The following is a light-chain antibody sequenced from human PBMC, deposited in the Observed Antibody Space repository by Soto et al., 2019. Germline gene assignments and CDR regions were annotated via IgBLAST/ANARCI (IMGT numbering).Light chain of an antibody. V-gene: IGLV2-14*03. CDR3: RSYTSSSTVV. Sequence: QSALTQPASVSGSPGQSINISCTGTSSDVGGYNYVSWYQQHPGKAPKLMIYDVSNRPSGVSNRFSGSKSVNTASLTISGLQAEDAADYYCRSYTSSSTVVFGGGTKVTVL. J-gene: IGLJ2*01. CDR2: DVS. CDR1: SSDVGGYNY.